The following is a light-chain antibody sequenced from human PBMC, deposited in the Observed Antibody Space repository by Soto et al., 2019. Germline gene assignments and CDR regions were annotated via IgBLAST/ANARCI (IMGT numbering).Light chain of an antibody. CDR1: QSVSNNY. Sequence: EIVLTQSPGTLSLSPGERATLSCRASQSVSNNYLAWYQQKPGQAPRLIIYSASNRATGIPDRFSGSGSGTDFTLTISRLEPEDFAVYYCQQYGSSGTFGQGTKV. CDR3: QQYGSSGT. V-gene: IGKV3-20*01. J-gene: IGKJ1*01. CDR2: SAS.